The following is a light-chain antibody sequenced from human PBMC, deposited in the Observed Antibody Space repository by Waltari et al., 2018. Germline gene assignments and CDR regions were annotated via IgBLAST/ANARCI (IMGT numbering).Light chain of an antibody. Sequence: QSVLIPPPSASGTPGQRVTISCFGSSSNIGSNTVDWYQAVPGTAPKLLIHGNDQRPSGVPDRFSGSKSGASGSLAISGLQPEDETDYYCAAWDESLKGWVFGGGTRLTVL. V-gene: IGLV1-44*01. J-gene: IGLJ3*02. CDR2: GND. CDR1: SSNIGSNT. CDR3: AAWDESLKGWV.